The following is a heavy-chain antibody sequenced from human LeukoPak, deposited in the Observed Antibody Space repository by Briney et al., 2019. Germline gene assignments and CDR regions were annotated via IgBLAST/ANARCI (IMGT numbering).Heavy chain of an antibody. J-gene: IGHJ4*02. CDR3: ARAAGHYFDY. CDR1: GFTFRSYS. CDR2: ITSTSGDI. V-gene: IGHV3-21*06. D-gene: IGHD3-10*01. Sequence: GGSLRLSCAASGFTFRSYSMNWVRQAPGKGLEWVSFITSTSGDILYADSVKGRFTISRDNAKNTLYLQMNSLRAEDTAVYFCARAAGHYFDYWGQGSLLTVSS.